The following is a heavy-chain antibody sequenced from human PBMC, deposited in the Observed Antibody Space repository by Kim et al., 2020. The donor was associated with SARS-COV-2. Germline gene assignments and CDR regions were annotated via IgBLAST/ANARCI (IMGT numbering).Heavy chain of an antibody. V-gene: IGHV4-31*02. CDR3: ARGRITIFGVVTEFDY. D-gene: IGHD3-3*01. J-gene: IGHJ4*02. Sequence: SLKSRVTISVDTSKTQFSLKLSSVTAADTAVYYCARGRITIFGVVTEFDYWGQGTLVPVSS.